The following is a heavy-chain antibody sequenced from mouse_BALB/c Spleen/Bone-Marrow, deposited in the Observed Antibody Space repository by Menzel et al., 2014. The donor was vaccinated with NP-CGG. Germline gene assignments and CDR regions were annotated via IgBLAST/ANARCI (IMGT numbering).Heavy chain of an antibody. V-gene: IGHV1S127*01. CDR3: TRGANPYYYTMDY. CDR2: LDPSDSYT. CDR1: GYTFTSYW. J-gene: IGHJ4*01. D-gene: IGHD4-1*01. Sequence: VQLQQSGAELVKPGASVKMSCKASGYTFTSYWMHWVKPRPGQGLEWIGVLDPSDSYTTYNQKFKGKATLTVDTSSNTAYMQLSSLTSEDSAVYYCTRGANPYYYTMDYWGQGTSVTVSS.